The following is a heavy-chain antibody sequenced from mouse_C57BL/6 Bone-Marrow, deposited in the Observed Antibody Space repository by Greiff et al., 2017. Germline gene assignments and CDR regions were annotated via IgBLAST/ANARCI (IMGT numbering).Heavy chain of an antibody. CDR3: ARDWDVGRSAY. J-gene: IGHJ3*01. CDR2: IYPGDGDT. D-gene: IGHD4-1*01. Sequence: QVQLQQSGPELVKPGASVKISCKASGYAFSSSWMNWVKQRPGKGLEWIGLIYPGDGDTNYNGTFKGKATLTADKSSSTAYMQLSSLTSEDSAFYFCARDWDVGRSAYWGQGTLVTVSA. V-gene: IGHV1-82*01. CDR1: GYAFSSSW.